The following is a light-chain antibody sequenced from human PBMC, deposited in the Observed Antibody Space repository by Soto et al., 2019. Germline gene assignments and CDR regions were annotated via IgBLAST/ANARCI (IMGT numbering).Light chain of an antibody. CDR2: EVN. CDR3: NSYTSGSTYV. CDR1: SSDVGGYNS. J-gene: IGLJ1*01. V-gene: IGLV2-14*01. Sequence: QSVLTQPASVSGSPGQSITISCTGTSSDVGGYNSFSWYQQHPGKARTLMIYEVNNRPSGVSNRFPGSKSGNTASLTISGLQAEDEADYYCNSYTSGSTYVFGSGTKVTVL.